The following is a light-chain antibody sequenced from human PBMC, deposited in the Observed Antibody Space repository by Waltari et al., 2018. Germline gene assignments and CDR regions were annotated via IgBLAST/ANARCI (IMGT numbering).Light chain of an antibody. CDR3: QYFDSSLSASV. J-gene: IGLJ3*02. CDR2: GKN. CDR1: SSNFGAGYD. Sequence: QSVLTQPPSMSGAPGQKVTIPCTGGSSNFGAGYDVHWYQQFPGTAHKLLIFGKNSRASRVPGRFSGARSGTSASLAIAGVQSGYEAVYYCQYFDSSLSASVFGGGTKLTVL. V-gene: IGLV1-40*01.